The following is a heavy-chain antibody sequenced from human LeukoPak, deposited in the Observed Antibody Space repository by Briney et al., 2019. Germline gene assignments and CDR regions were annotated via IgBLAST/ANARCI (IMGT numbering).Heavy chain of an antibody. Sequence: PGGSLRLSCAASGFTFSSYWMSWVRQAPGRGLEWVANIKQDGSEKYYVDSVKGRFTISRDNAKNSLYLQMNSLRAEDTAVYYCARHRGFNWFDPWGQGTLVTVSS. CDR3: ARHRGFNWFDP. CDR1: GFTFSSYW. CDR2: IKQDGSEK. J-gene: IGHJ5*02. V-gene: IGHV3-7*01. D-gene: IGHD3-10*01.